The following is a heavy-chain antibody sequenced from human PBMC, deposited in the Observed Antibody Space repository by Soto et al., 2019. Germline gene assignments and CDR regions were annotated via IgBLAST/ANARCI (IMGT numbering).Heavy chain of an antibody. CDR1: GFTFSRYW. D-gene: IGHD6-13*01. Sequence: GGSLRLSCAASGFTFSRYWMHWVRQAPGKGLVWVSRINSDGSSTNYADSVKGRFTISRDNAKNTLYLQMNSLRAEDTAVYYCARGIATAGFDYWGQGTLVTVSS. CDR2: INSDGSST. V-gene: IGHV3-74*01. CDR3: ARGIATAGFDY. J-gene: IGHJ4*02.